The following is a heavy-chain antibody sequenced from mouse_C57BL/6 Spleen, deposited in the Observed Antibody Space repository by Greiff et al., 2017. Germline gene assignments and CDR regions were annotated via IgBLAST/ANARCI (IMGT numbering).Heavy chain of an antibody. CDR3: ARNWGTTGDYFDY. V-gene: IGHV2-2*01. J-gene: IGHJ2*01. CDR2: IWSGGST. D-gene: IGHD1-1*01. Sequence: VHLVESGPGLVQPSQSLSITCTVSGFSLTSYGVHWVRQSPGKGLEWLGVIWSGGSTDYNAAFISRLSISKDNSKSQVFFKMNSLQADDTAIYYCARNWGTTGDYFDYWGQGTTLTVSS. CDR1: GFSLTSYG.